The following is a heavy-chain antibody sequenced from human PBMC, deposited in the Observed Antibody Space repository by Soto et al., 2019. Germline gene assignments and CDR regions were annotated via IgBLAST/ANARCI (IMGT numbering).Heavy chain of an antibody. CDR1: GFTINTDA. J-gene: IGHJ6*02. CDR2: ISYDGSNR. D-gene: IGHD4-4*01. V-gene: IGHV3-30-3*01. Sequence: GGSLRLSCAASGFTINTDAMHWVRQAPGKGLEWVAVISYDGSNRYYVDSVKGRFTISRDNSKNTLYLQMNSLGTEDTAVYYCARDHQTTPYYYYTMGVWGQGTPVTVSS. CDR3: ARDHQTTPYYYYTMGV.